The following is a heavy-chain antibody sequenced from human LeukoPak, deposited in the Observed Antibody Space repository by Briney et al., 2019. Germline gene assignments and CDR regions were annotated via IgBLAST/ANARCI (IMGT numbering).Heavy chain of an antibody. CDR3: ARVLLRYFDWPRKDYYYYGMDV. D-gene: IGHD3-9*01. CDR1: GFTVSSNY. CDR2: INSDGSNA. J-gene: IGHJ6*02. Sequence: GGSLRLSCAASGFTVSSNYMSWVRQAPGKGLEWVSRINSDGSNATYADSVKGRFTISRDNAKNTLYVQMNSLRAEDTAVYYCARVLLRYFDWPRKDYYYYGMDVWGQGTTVTVSS. V-gene: IGHV3-74*03.